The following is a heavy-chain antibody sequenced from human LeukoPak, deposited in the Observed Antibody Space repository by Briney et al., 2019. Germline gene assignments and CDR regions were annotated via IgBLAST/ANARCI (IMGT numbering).Heavy chain of an antibody. CDR1: GYSISNGYY. Sequence: SETLSLTCTISGYSISNGYYWGWIRQPPGKGLEWVGSIYHRGSTYYNPSLRSRVTISLDRSKKKFSLKLTSVTAADTAVYFCARGAEYYAIWRGYAGYSDYWGQGISVTVSS. CDR3: ARGAEYYAIWRGYAGYSDY. D-gene: IGHD3-3*01. V-gene: IGHV4-38-2*02. CDR2: IYHRGST. J-gene: IGHJ4*02.